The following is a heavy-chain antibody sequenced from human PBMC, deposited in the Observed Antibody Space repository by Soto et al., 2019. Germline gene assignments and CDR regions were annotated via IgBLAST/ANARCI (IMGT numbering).Heavy chain of an antibody. CDR1: GFTFDDFA. J-gene: IGHJ6*03. V-gene: IGHV3-9*01. CDR3: AKGNLPDIGVVTGARGVLYYYMDV. D-gene: IGHD2-2*01. Sequence: EVQLVESGGGLVQPGWSLRLSCAVSGFTFDDFAMHWVRRVPGKGLEWVSGINWNSDSVGYADSVKGRFTISRDNAKNSLYLQMNSLRAEDTALYYCAKGNLPDIGVVTGARGVLYYYMDVWGKGTAVTVSS. CDR2: INWNSDSV.